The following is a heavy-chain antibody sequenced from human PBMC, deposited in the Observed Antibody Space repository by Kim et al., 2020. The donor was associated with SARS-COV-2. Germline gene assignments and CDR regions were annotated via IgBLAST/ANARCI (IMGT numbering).Heavy chain of an antibody. D-gene: IGHD3-10*01. Sequence: ASVKVSCKVSGYTLTELSMHWVRQAPGKGLEWMGGFDPEDGETIYAQKFQGRVTMTEDTSTDTAYMELSSLRSEDTAVYYCATRRRTPAYYGSGRYHFDYWGQGTLVTVSS. J-gene: IGHJ4*02. CDR3: ATRRRTPAYYGSGRYHFDY. CDR2: FDPEDGET. V-gene: IGHV1-24*01. CDR1: GYTLTELS.